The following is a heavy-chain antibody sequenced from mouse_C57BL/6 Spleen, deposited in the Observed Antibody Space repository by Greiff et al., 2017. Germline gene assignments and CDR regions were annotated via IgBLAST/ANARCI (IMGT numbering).Heavy chain of an antibody. D-gene: IGHD2-4*01. Sequence: VQLQQPGAELVKPGASVKLSCKASGYTFNGYWMHWVKQRPGQGLEWIGMIHPNNGSTNYNEKFKSKVTLTVDKSSSTADMHLSSLTAEDTAVYYFARGLRGFSYWGQATLVTVSA. CDR3: ARGLRGFSY. CDR2: IHPNNGST. J-gene: IGHJ3*01. V-gene: IGHV1-64*01. CDR1: GYTFNGYW.